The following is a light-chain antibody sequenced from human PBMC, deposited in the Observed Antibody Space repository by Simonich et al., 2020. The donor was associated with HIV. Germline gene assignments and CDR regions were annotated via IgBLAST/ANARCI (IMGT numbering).Light chain of an antibody. J-gene: IGKJ4*01. CDR3: QQSYNTLLT. CDR1: QSITNY. CDR2: AAS. V-gene: IGKV1-39*01. Sequence: DIQMTQSPSSLSASVGNRVTITSRPSQSITNYLNWFQQNPGKAPRLLIYAASSLQSGVPSRFSGSGSGTDFTLSISSLQPEDFATYYCQQSYNTLLTFGGGTKVEIK.